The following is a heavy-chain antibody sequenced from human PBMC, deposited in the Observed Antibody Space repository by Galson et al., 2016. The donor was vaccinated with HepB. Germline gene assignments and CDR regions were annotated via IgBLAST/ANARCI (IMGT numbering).Heavy chain of an antibody. D-gene: IGHD5-18*01. J-gene: IGHJ4*02. V-gene: IGHV1-3*01. CDR3: ARGGGGAWETAMSWFDY. CDR1: GHPFTTYG. CDR2: INVGNADT. Sequence: SVKVSCKASGHPFTTYGMHWVRQAPGQRLEWLGWINVGNADTIYPQRLHGRLIITSDTVASTVSMQGRSLRSEDSALYYCARGGGGAWETAMSWFDYWGQGTLVTVSS.